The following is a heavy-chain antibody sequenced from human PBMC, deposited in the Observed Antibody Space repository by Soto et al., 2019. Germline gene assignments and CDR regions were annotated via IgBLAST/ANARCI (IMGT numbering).Heavy chain of an antibody. CDR3: ARDSRGFGYSNYYGMDV. Sequence: GESLKISCAASGFTFSSYAMHWVRQAPGKGLEWVAVISYDGSNKYYADSVKGRFTISRDNSKNTLYLQMNSLRAEDTAVYYCARDSRGFGYSNYYGMDVWGQGTTVTVSS. CDR1: GFTFSSYA. J-gene: IGHJ6*02. D-gene: IGHD4-4*01. CDR2: ISYDGSNK. V-gene: IGHV3-30-3*01.